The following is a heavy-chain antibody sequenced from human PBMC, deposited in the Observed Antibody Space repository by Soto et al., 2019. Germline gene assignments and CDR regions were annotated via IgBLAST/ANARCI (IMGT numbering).Heavy chain of an antibody. J-gene: IGHJ2*01. CDR3: ARAQGIPYCGGDCYSDWYFDL. CDR2: LNPGNGNT. V-gene: IGHV1-3*01. Sequence: QVQLVQSGAEVKEPGASVKVSCRASGYTFTNYAIHWVRQAPGQRLEWMGWLNPGNGNTKYPQKFQGGVTITRDTSASTAYMFLSSLRSEDTAVYYCARAQGIPYCGGDCYSDWYFDLWGRGTLVTVSS. D-gene: IGHD2-21*01. CDR1: GYTFTNYA.